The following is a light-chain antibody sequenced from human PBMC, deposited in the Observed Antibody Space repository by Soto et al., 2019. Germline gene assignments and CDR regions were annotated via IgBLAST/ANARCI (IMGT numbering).Light chain of an antibody. J-gene: IGKJ1*01. V-gene: IGKV1-5*03. CDR3: QQYKRSWT. Sequence: DIQMTQSPSTLSASVGDRVTITCRASQSVDTWLAWYQQKPGKAPKVLISKVSNLESGVPSRFSGSGYGTDFTLTISSLQPDDFATYYCQQYKRSWTFGQGTKVDIK. CDR2: KVS. CDR1: QSVDTW.